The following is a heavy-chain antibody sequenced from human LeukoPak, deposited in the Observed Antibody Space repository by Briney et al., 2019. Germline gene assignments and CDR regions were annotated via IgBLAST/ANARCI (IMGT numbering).Heavy chain of an antibody. J-gene: IGHJ4*02. D-gene: IGHD2-15*01. CDR1: GYTFTGFY. CDR3: ARSAGSAFFDY. V-gene: IGHV1-2*04. Sequence: ASVKVSCKASGYTFTGFYIHWVRQAPGQRLEWMGWIYSDSGDTNYAQKFQGCVTMTRDTSISTAYMELSRVTSDDTAVYYCARSAGSAFFDYWGQGTLVTVTS. CDR2: IYSDSGDT.